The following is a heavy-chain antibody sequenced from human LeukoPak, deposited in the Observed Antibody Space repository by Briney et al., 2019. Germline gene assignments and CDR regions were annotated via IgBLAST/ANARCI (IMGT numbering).Heavy chain of an antibody. D-gene: IGHD3-22*01. Sequence: GGSLRLSCAASGITFSSYGMSWVRQAPGKGLEGVSHISSSGSNKYDADSVKGRFTISRDNAKNSLYLQMNSLRAEDTAVYYCARDFYDSSGYHHDAFDIWGQGTMVTVSS. CDR2: ISSSGSNK. V-gene: IGHV3-48*03. CDR1: GITFSSYG. CDR3: ARDFYDSSGYHHDAFDI. J-gene: IGHJ3*02.